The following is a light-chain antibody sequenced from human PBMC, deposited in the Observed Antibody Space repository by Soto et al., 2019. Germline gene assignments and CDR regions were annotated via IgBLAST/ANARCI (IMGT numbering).Light chain of an antibody. CDR3: SSYTGSSTVV. V-gene: IGLV2-14*01. Sequence: QSALTQPPSVSGSPEQSITISCTGTSSDVGGYDYVSWYQQHPGKAPKLIIYEVTKRPSGVSDRFSGSKSGNTASLTVSGLQAEDEADYYCSSYTGSSTVVFGAGTKLTVL. CDR1: SSDVGGYDY. J-gene: IGLJ2*01. CDR2: EVT.